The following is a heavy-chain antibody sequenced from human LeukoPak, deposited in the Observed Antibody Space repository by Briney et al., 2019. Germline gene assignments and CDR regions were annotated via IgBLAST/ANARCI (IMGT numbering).Heavy chain of an antibody. Sequence: KPSETLSLTCTVSGGSISSYYWSWIRQPPGKGLEWIGYIYYSGSTNYNPSLKSRVTISVDTSKNQFSLKLSSVTAEDTAVYYCARGASVAGYWGQGTLVTVSS. CDR3: ARGASVAGY. J-gene: IGHJ4*02. V-gene: IGHV4-59*12. D-gene: IGHD6-19*01. CDR1: GGSISSYY. CDR2: IYYSGST.